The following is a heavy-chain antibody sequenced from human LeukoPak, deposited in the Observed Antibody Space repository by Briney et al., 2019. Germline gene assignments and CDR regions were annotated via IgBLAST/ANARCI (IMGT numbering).Heavy chain of an antibody. V-gene: IGHV3-23*01. Sequence: GGSLRLSCAASGFTFSSYAMSWVRQAPEKGLEWVSAISGSGGSTYYADSVKGRFTISRDNSKNTLYLQMNSLRSEDTAVYYCAREVMTRWIQLWSLDYGMDVWGQGTTVTVSS. CDR2: ISGSGGST. CDR3: AREVMTRWIQLWSLDYGMDV. J-gene: IGHJ6*02. D-gene: IGHD5-18*01. CDR1: GFTFSSYA.